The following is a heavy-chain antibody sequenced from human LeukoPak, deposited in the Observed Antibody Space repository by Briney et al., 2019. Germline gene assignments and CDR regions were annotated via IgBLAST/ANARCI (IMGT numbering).Heavy chain of an antibody. CDR1: GYTFTSYA. CDR3: ARGYGDYYDVAFDI. V-gene: IGHV7-4-1*02. J-gene: IGHJ3*02. Sequence: ASVKVSCKASGYTFTSYAMNWVRQAPGQGLEWMGWINTNTGNPTYAQGFTGRFVFSLDTSVSTAYLQISSLKAEDTAVYYCARGYGDYYDVAFDIWGQGTLVTVSS. CDR2: INTNTGNP. D-gene: IGHD4-17*01.